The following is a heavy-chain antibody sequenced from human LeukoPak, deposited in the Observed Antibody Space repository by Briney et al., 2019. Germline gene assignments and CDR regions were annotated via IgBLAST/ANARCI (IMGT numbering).Heavy chain of an antibody. V-gene: IGHV1-46*01. CDR3: ARDYYDSSGYYVD. Sequence: ASVKVSCKASGYTFTSYYMHWVRQAPGQGLEWMGIISPSGGSTSYAQKFQGRVTMTRDMSTSTVYTELSSLRSEDTAVYYCARDYYDSSGYYVDWGQGTLVTVSS. CDR1: GYTFTSYY. J-gene: IGHJ4*02. CDR2: ISPSGGST. D-gene: IGHD3-22*01.